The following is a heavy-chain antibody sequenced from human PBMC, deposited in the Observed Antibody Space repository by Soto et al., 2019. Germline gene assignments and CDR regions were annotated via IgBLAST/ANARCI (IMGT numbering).Heavy chain of an antibody. V-gene: IGHV2-5*02. D-gene: IGHD6-19*01. CDR3: ARSHPYSSGWYSGGNWFDP. J-gene: IGHJ5*02. Sequence: QITLKESGPTLVKPTQTLTLTCTFSGFSLSTSGVGVGWIRQPPGKALEWLALIYWDDDKRYSPSLKSRLTITKDTPKNQLVLTMTNMDPVDTATYYCARSHPYSSGWYSGGNWFDPWGQGTLVTVSS. CDR2: IYWDDDK. CDR1: GFSLSTSGVG.